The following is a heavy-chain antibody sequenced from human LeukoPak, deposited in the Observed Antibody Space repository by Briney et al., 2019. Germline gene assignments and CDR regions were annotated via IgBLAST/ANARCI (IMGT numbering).Heavy chain of an antibody. CDR2: IYYSGST. CDR3: ARGGSFLGNYVY. D-gene: IGHD3-16*01. V-gene: IGHV4-31*03. J-gene: IGHJ4*02. Sequence: PSETLSLTCTVSGGSINSGGFCWSWIRQHPGKGLEWIGYIYYSGSTFYNPSLKSRVAISLDKSKNQFSLNLSSVTAADTAVYYCARGGSFLGNYVYWGQGTLVTVSS. CDR1: GGSINSGGFC.